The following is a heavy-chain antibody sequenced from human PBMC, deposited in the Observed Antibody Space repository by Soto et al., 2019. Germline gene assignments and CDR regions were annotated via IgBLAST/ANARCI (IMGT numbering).Heavy chain of an antibody. J-gene: IGHJ5*02. CDR1: GYTFTAYY. V-gene: IGHV1-2*02. Sequence: ASVKVSCKASGYTFTAYYIHWVRQAPGQGLEWMGWINPNSGGTNYAQNFQGRVTMTRDTSISTAYMEVPSLTSDETAVYYCARSDPAHYDSPGYYPGRGRCLDPWGQGTLLTVSS. CDR3: ARSDPAHYDSPGYYPGRGRCLDP. D-gene: IGHD3-22*01. CDR2: INPNSGGT.